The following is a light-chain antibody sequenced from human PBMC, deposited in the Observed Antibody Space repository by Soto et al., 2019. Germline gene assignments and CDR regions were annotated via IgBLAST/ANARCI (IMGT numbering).Light chain of an antibody. CDR1: QSIGNW. CDR3: QEYNVYPLT. Sequence: DIQMTQFPSTLSASIGDRVTITCRASQSIGNWLAWYQQKPGNAPKLLIFRASRLDTGVPSRFSGSGSGTEFTLTISSLKPDDFAAYYCQEYNVYPLTFGGGTRVEV. V-gene: IGKV1-5*03. CDR2: RAS. J-gene: IGKJ4*02.